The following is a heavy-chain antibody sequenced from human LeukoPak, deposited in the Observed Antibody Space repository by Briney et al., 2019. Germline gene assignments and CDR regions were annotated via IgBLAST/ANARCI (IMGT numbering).Heavy chain of an antibody. V-gene: IGHV4-59*08. CDR2: IYYSGTT. D-gene: IGHD5-12*01. CDR3: ARHRRSGGFDSPPRD. Sequence: KPSETLSLTCSVSDDSISSYYWSWFRQPPGKGLEYIGYIYYSGTTNYNPSLKSRVTMSVDTSRNQVSLRLTPVTAADTAVYYCARHRRSGGFDSPPRDWGQGSLVTVSS. J-gene: IGHJ4*02. CDR1: DDSISSYY.